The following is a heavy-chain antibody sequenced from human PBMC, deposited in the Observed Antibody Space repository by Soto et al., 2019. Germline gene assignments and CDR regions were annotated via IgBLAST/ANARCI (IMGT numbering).Heavy chain of an antibody. CDR3: ARDPTPYYYYGMDV. V-gene: IGHV3-21*01. CDR1: GFTFSSYS. Sequence: EVQLVESGGGLVKPGGSLRLSCAASGFTFSSYSMNWVRQAPGNGLEWVSSISSSSSYIYYADSVKGRFTISRDNAKNSLYLQMNSLRAEDTAVYYCARDPTPYYYYGMDVWGQGTTVTVSS. CDR2: ISSSSSYI. J-gene: IGHJ6*02.